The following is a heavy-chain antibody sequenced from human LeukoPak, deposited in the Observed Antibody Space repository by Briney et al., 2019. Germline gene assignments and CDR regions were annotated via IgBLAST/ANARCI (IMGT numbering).Heavy chain of an antibody. CDR1: GFTFSSYG. D-gene: IGHD4-11*01. CDR2: IWYDGSNK. Sequence: PGRSLRLSCAASGFTFSSYGMHWVRQAPGKGLEWVAVIWYDGSNKYYADSVKGRFTISRDNSKNTLYLQMNSLRAEDTAVYYCASGSQYYFDYWGQGTLVTVSS. CDR3: ASGSQYYFDY. V-gene: IGHV3-33*01. J-gene: IGHJ4*02.